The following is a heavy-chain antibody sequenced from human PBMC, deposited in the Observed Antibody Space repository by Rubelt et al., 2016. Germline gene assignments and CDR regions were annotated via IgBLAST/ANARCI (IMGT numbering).Heavy chain of an antibody. CDR2: IYYSGST. V-gene: IGHV4-59*01. Sequence: GLVKPSETLSLTCTVSGGSISSYYWSWIRQPPGKGLEWIGYIYYSGSTNYNPSLKSRVTISVDTSKNQFSLKLSSVTAADTAVYYCARDGGYCSGGSCYSGSNYYYYGMDVWGQGTTVTVSS. J-gene: IGHJ6*02. CDR1: GGSISSYY. CDR3: ARDGGYCSGGSCYSGSNYYYYGMDV. D-gene: IGHD2-15*01.